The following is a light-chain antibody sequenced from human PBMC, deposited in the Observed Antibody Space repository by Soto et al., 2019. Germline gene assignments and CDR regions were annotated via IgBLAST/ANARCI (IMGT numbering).Light chain of an antibody. CDR1: QSISSW. CDR3: QQYNSEWT. Sequence: DIQMTQSPSTLSASVGDRVTITCRASQSISSWLAWYQQKPGKAPKLLIYDASSLESGVPSRFSGSGPGTEFTLTISSLQPDDFATYYCQQYNSEWTFGQGTKVDIK. CDR2: DAS. V-gene: IGKV1-5*01. J-gene: IGKJ1*01.